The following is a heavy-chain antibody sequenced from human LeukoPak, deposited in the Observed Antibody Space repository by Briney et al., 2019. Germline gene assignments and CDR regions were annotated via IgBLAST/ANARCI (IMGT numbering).Heavy chain of an antibody. V-gene: IGHV4-59*08. J-gene: IGHJ4*02. CDR2: IYYSGST. D-gene: IGHD1-26*01. CDR3: ASYSGSYYTFDY. Sequence: SETLSLTCTVSGGSISSYYWSWIRQPPGKGLEWIGCIYYSGSTNYNPSLKSRVTISVDTSKNQSSLKLSSVTAADTAVYYCASYSGSYYTFDYWGQGTLVTVSS. CDR1: GGSISSYY.